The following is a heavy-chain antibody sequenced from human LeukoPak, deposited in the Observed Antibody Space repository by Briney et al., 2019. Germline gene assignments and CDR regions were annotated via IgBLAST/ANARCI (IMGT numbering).Heavy chain of an antibody. CDR3: ARDRRVHLRLNYYYYYGMDV. V-gene: IGHV4-34*01. CDR2: INHSGST. J-gene: IGHJ6*02. D-gene: IGHD5-18*01. Sequence: PSETLSLTCAVYGGSFSGYYWSWIRQPPGKGLEWIGEINHSGSTNYNPSLKSRVTISVDTSKNQFSLKLSSVSAADTAVYYCARDRRVHLRLNYYYYYGMDVWGQWTTVTVSS. CDR1: GGSFSGYY.